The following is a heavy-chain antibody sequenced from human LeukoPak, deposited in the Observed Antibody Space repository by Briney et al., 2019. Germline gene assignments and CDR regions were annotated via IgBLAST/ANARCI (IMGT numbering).Heavy chain of an antibody. J-gene: IGHJ4*02. D-gene: IGHD6-6*01. CDR2: IYYSGST. V-gene: IGHV4-30-4*08. CDR1: GGSISSGDYY. Sequence: SETLSLTCTVSGGSISSGDYYWSWIRQPPGKGLEWIGYIYYSGSTYYNPSLKSRVTISVDTSKNQFSLKLSSVTAADTAVYYCARGEYSSSHLDYWGQGILVTVSS. CDR3: ARGEYSSSHLDY.